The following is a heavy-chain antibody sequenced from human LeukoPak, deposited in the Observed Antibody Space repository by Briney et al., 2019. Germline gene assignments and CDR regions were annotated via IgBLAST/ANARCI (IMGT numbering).Heavy chain of an antibody. V-gene: IGHV1-2*02. CDR1: GYTFTGYH. CDR2: INPDSGGT. Sequence: GASVKVSCKASGYTFTGYHMHWVRQAPGQGLEWMGWINPDSGGTNYAQKFQGRVTMTRDTSISTAYMELSRLRSDDTAVYYCARPASVHTNWFDPWGQGTLVTVSS. CDR3: ARPASVHTNWFDP. J-gene: IGHJ5*02.